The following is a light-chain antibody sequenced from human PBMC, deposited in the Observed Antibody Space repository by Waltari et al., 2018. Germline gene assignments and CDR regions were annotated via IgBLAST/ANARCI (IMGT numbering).Light chain of an antibody. CDR3: SSYTSSSRI. V-gene: IGLV2-14*01. CDR1: SSDVGGYNY. Sequence: QSALTQPASVSGSPGQSIPISCTGTSSDVGGYNYVSWYQQHPGKAPKLMIYDVSKRPSGVSNRFSGSKSGNTASLTISGLQAEDEADYYCSSYTSSSRIFGTGTKVTVL. J-gene: IGLJ1*01. CDR2: DVS.